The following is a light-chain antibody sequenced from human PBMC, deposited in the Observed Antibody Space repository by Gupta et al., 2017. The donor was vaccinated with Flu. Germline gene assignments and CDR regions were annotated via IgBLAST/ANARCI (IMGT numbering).Light chain of an antibody. CDR3: HQGNNCPLT. Sequence: IVMTQSPATLSVSPGERATLSCRASQSVGVDLAWYQQKPVQNPRPLIYDASCRATGVPARFSAGESGTEFTLTISSLQPEDFAIYYCHQGNNCPLTFGQGTQVDIK. CDR2: DAS. V-gene: IGKV3-15*01. CDR1: QSVGVD. J-gene: IGKJ5*01.